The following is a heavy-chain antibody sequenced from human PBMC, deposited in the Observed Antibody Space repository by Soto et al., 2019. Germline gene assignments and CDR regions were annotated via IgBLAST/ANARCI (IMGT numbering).Heavy chain of an antibody. J-gene: IGHJ4*02. Sequence: GGSLRLSCAASGFTFSSYAMHWVRQAPGKGLEWVAVISFDGSHEYYADSVKGRFTISRDNSKNTLYLQMNSLRAEDTAVYYCARNNNYYFDYWVQGTLVTVS. D-gene: IGHD1-20*01. CDR3: ARNNNYYFDY. CDR1: GFTFSSYA. CDR2: ISFDGSHE. V-gene: IGHV3-30-3*01.